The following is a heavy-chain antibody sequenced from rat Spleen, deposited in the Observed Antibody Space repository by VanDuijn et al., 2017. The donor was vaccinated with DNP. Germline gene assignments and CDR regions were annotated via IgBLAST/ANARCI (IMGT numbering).Heavy chain of an antibody. CDR3: ARLDY. Sequence: EVQLVESGGGPVQPGRSLKLSCVASGFIFSNYWMTWIRQAPTKGLEWVATISYDGSSTYYRDSVKGRFTISRDNAKSTRYLQMNSLRSEDTATYYCARLDYWGQGVMVTVSS. V-gene: IGHV5-29*01. CDR1: GFIFSNYW. CDR2: ISYDGSST. J-gene: IGHJ2*01.